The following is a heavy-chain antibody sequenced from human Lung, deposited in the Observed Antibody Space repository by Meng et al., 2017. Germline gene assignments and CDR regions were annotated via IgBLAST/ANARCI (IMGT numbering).Heavy chain of an antibody. CDR1: GGSITSSTW. CDR2: IFHSGST. D-gene: IGHD1-26*01. Sequence: QVAQQESGPGLVKPSGTRSLTCAVSGGSITSSTWWSWVRQTPGKGLEWFGEIFHSGSTNYNPPLESRVTISVDKSKDQFSLKVYSVTAADTATYYCARFDISSSGRGDYWGQGILVTVSS. V-gene: IGHV4-4*02. CDR3: ARFDISSSGRGDY. J-gene: IGHJ4*02.